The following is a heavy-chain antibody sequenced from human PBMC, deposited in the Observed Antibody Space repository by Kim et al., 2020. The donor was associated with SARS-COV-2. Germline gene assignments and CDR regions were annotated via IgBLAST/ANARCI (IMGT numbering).Heavy chain of an antibody. J-gene: IGHJ1*01. V-gene: IGHV3-73*01. CDR1: GFTFSGSA. CDR2: IRSKANSYAT. D-gene: IGHD3-10*01. CDR3: TRRGYGSGTSLDWFQH. Sequence: GGSLRLSCAASGFTFSGSAMHWVRQASGKGLEWVGHIRSKANSYATAYAASVKGRFTISRDDSKNTAYLQMNSLKTEDTAVYYCTRRGYGSGTSLDWFQHWGQGTLVTVSS.